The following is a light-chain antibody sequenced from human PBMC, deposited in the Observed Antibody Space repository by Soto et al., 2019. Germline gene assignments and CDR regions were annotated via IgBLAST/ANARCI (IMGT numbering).Light chain of an antibody. Sequence: DIQMTQSPSSLSASVGARVPITCRASQGIGNYLAWYQQKPGKLPKLLIYGASTLHSGDPSRFSGSGSGTEFTLTISSLQPEDFATYYCQQLNNYPRTFGQGTKVDI. CDR1: QGIGNY. V-gene: IGKV1-27*01. CDR2: GAS. J-gene: IGKJ1*01. CDR3: QQLNNYPRT.